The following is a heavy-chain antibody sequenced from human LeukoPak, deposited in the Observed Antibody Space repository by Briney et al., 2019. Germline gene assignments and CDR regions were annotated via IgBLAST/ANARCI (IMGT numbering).Heavy chain of an antibody. V-gene: IGHV3-30*03. CDR3: ATAKEALSSSWYLSVDY. J-gene: IGHJ4*02. CDR1: GFTFSSYG. D-gene: IGHD6-13*01. CDR2: ISYDGSYE. Sequence: GGSLRLSCAASGFTFSSYGMHWVRQAPGKGLEWVTVISYDGSYEYYADSVKGRFTISRDNSKNTLYLQMNSLRVEDTAVYYCATAKEALSSSWYLSVDYWGQGTLVTVSS.